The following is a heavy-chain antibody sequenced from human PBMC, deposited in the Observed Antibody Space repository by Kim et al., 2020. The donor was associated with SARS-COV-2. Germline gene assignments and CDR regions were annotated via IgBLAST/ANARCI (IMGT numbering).Heavy chain of an antibody. V-gene: IGHV3-30*04. D-gene: IGHD1-26*01. CDR2: ILSDGGYT. CDR3: AGEPTGAAHLEHYAMDV. CDR1: GFAFSTYS. Sequence: GGSLRLSCAASGFAFSTYSLHWVRQAPGKGLEWVAVILSDGGYTSYAASVRGRFTISRDKSEGTLSLQMNSLRVEDTGIYYSAGEPTGAAHLEHYAMDV. J-gene: IGHJ6*01.